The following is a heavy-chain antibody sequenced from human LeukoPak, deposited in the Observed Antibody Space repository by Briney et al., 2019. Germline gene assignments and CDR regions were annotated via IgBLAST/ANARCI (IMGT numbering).Heavy chain of an antibody. Sequence: GGSLRLSCAASGFTFGSYWMHWVRQAPGKGLEWVSYISSSGSTIYYADSVKGRFTISRDNAKNSLYLQMNSLRAEDTAVYYCARAPPNYYYYYGMDVWGQGTTVTVSS. J-gene: IGHJ6*02. CDR3: ARAPPNYYYYYGMDV. V-gene: IGHV3-48*04. CDR1: GFTFGSYW. CDR2: ISSSGSTI.